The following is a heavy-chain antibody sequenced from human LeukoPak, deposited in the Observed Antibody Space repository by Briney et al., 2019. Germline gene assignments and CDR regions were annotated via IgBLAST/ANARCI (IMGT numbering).Heavy chain of an antibody. J-gene: IGHJ4*02. CDR2: IYYSGST. V-gene: IGHV4-59*12. D-gene: IGHD3-22*01. Sequence: SETLSLTCTVSGGSISSYYWSWIRQRPPSGLEWIGYIYYSGSTNYNPSLKSRVTISVDTSKNQYSLQLSSVTTADTAVYYYARGAMIQPLDYWGQGTLVTVSS. CDR3: ARGAMIQPLDY. CDR1: GGSISSYY.